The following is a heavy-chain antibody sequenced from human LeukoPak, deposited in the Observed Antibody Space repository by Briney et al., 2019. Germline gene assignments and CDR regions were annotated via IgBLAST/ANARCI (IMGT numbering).Heavy chain of an antibody. D-gene: IGHD3-9*01. CDR3: AKGLTNLGDD. J-gene: IGHJ4*02. Sequence: QSGGSLRLSCAASGFTFSTYAMSWVRQAPGKGLEWVSGLIGSGSSAYYADSVKGRFTISRDNSKNTLYLQMNSLRPEDTAVYYCAKGLTNLGDDWGQGTLVTVSS. CDR1: GFTFSTYA. CDR2: LIGSGSSA. V-gene: IGHV3-23*01.